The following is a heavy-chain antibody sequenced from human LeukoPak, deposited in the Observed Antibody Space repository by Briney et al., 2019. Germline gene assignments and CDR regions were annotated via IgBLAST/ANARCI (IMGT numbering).Heavy chain of an antibody. D-gene: IGHD6-13*01. V-gene: IGHV3-48*03. J-gene: IGHJ3*02. CDR1: GFTFSSYE. Sequence: GGSLRLSCAASGFTFSSYEMNWVRQAPGKGLEWVSYISSSGSTIYYADSVKGRFTISRDNAKNSLYLRMNSLRAEDTAVYYCARDELGYSSPDDAFDIWGQGTMVTVSS. CDR2: ISSSGSTI. CDR3: ARDELGYSSPDDAFDI.